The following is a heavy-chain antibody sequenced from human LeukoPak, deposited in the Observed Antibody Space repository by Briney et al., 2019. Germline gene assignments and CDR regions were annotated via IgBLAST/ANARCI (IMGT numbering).Heavy chain of an antibody. D-gene: IGHD2-2*01. CDR2: IIPIFGTA. V-gene: IGHV1-69*01. J-gene: IGHJ5*02. CDR3: ASGRQDIVVVPAATDNWFDP. CDR1: GFTFSSYA. Sequence: GGSLRLSCAASGFTFSSYAISWVRQAPGQGLEWMGGIIPIFGTANYAQKFQGRVTITADESTSTAYMELSSLRSEDTAVYYCASGRQDIVVVPAATDNWFDPWGQGTLVTVSS.